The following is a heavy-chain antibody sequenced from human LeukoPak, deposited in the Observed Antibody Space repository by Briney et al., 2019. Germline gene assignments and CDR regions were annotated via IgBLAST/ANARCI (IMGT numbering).Heavy chain of an antibody. D-gene: IGHD3-10*01. Sequence: GGSLRLSCAASGFTLSSDWMTWVRQAPGKGLEWVATIKPDGSEKYYLDSLKGRFTISRDNARNLLYLQMNSLTVEDTAVYYCTIDRSWNFPHWGQGTLVIVPS. CDR3: TIDRSWNFPH. J-gene: IGHJ1*01. CDR2: IKPDGSEK. CDR1: GFTLSSDW. V-gene: IGHV3-7*01.